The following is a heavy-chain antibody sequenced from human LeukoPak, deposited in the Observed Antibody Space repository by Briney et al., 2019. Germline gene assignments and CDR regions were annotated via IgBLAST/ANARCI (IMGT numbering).Heavy chain of an antibody. Sequence: GGSLRLSCTASGFTFSSYGMHWVRQAPGKGLEWVAFIRYDGSNKYYADSVKGRFTISRDNSKNTLYLQMNSLRAEDTAVYYCAKESSYDILTGYYDYWGQGTLVTVPS. CDR3: AKESSYDILTGYYDY. V-gene: IGHV3-30*02. J-gene: IGHJ4*02. D-gene: IGHD3-9*01. CDR1: GFTFSSYG. CDR2: IRYDGSNK.